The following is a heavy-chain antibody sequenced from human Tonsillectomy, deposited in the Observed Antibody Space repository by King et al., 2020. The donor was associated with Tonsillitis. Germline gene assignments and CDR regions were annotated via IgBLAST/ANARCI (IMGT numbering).Heavy chain of an antibody. CDR2: ISAYKGNT. CDR3: ARDYGDYAPGYFDY. Sequence: QLVESGAEVKKPGASVKVSCKASGYTFTSYGISWVRQAPGQGLEWRGWISAYKGNTNYAQKLQGRVTMTTDTSTSTAYMELRSLRSDDTAVYYCARDYGDYAPGYFDYWGQGTLVTVSS. J-gene: IGHJ4*02. CDR1: GYTFTSYG. D-gene: IGHD4-17*01. V-gene: IGHV1-18*01.